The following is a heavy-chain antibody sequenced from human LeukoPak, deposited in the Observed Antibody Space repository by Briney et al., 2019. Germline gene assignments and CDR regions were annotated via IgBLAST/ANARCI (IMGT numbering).Heavy chain of an antibody. CDR3: AKDTDLFPDFWSGYLDY. Sequence: GSLRLSCAASGFTFDDYAMHWVRQAPGKGLEWVSLISGDGGSTYYADSVKGRFTISRDNSKNSLYLQMNSLRTEDTALYYCAKDTDLFPDFWSGYLDYWGQGTLVTVSS. D-gene: IGHD3-3*01. V-gene: IGHV3-43*02. CDR1: GFTFDDYA. CDR2: ISGDGGST. J-gene: IGHJ4*02.